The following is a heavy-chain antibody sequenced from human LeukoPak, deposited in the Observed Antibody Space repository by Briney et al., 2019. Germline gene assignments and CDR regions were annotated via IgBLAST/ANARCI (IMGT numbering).Heavy chain of an antibody. V-gene: IGHV1-2*02. Sequence: VASVKVSCKASGYTFTGYYMHWVRQAPAQGLEWMGWINPNSGGTNYAQTFQGRVTMTRDTSISTAYMELSRLRSDDTAVYYCAGIGGWELPTPYYFDYWGQGTLVTVSS. CDR2: INPNSGGT. D-gene: IGHD1-26*01. J-gene: IGHJ4*02. CDR3: AGIGGWELPTPYYFDY. CDR1: GYTFTGYY.